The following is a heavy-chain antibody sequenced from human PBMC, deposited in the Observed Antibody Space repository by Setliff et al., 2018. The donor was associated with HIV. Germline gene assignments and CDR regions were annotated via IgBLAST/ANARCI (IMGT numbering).Heavy chain of an antibody. CDR2: IYTSGST. D-gene: IGHD2-21*02. CDR3: ARGVLITKRVTQTGGYYYYTDV. Sequence: SETLSLTCTVSGGSISSGSYHWSWIRQPAGKGLEWIGRIYTSGSTNYNPSLKSRVTISVDTSKNQFSLKLSSVTAADTAVYYCARGVLITKRVTQTGGYYYYTDVWGKGTTVTVSS. J-gene: IGHJ6*03. CDR1: GGSISSGSYH. V-gene: IGHV4-61*02.